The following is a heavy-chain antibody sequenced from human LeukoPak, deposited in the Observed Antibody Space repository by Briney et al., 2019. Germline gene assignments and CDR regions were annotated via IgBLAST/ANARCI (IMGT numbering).Heavy chain of an antibody. CDR2: IGIDSGNT. V-gene: IGHV3-48*01. D-gene: IGHD5-24*01. J-gene: IGHJ4*02. CDR1: GFTFSDYS. Sequence: GGSLRLSCAASGFTFSDYSMNWVRQASGKGLEWISYIGIDSGNTNYADSVKGRFTISGDKAKNSLYLQMNSLRVEDTAVYYCARDYKYGFDNWGQGTLVTVSS. CDR3: ARDYKYGFDN.